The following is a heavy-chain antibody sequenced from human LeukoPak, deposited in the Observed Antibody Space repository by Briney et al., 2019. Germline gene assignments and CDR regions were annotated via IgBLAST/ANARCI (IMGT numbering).Heavy chain of an antibody. J-gene: IGHJ4*02. CDR3: EGYGY. D-gene: IGHD2-15*01. CDR1: GYSISSGYF. V-gene: IGHV4-38-2*02. CDR2: INHSGST. Sequence: PSETLSLTCTVSGYSISSGYFWGWIRQPPGKGLEWIGEINHSGSTNYNPSLKSRVTISVDTSKNQFSLKLSSVTAADTAVYYCEGYGYWGQGTLVTVSS.